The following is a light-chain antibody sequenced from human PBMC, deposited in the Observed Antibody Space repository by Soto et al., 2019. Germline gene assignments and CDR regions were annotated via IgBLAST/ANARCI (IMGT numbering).Light chain of an antibody. CDR2: GAS. J-gene: IGKJ1*01. Sequence: EIVLTQSPGTLSLSPGERATFSCRASQSVGSNLAWYQQKPGQTPRVLIYGASTRATGIPTRFSGSGSGAEFTLTISSLQSEDFAVYYCQQYTNWPRTFGQGTKVEIK. CDR3: QQYTNWPRT. V-gene: IGKV3-15*01. CDR1: QSVGSN.